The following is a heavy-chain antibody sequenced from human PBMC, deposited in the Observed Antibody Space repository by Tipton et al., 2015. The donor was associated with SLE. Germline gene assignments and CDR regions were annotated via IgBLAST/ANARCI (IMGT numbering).Heavy chain of an antibody. CDR1: GFTFSRFW. J-gene: IGHJ3*02. Sequence: SLRLSCATSGFTFSRFWMHWVRQAPGKGLVWVSRINSDGTSTSYADSVKGRFTISRDNAKNTLYLQMNGLTAEDTAVYYCARDPHGMTPPHAHDAFDIWGQGTMVTVSS. V-gene: IGHV3-74*01. CDR2: INSDGTST. D-gene: IGHD2-15*01. CDR3: ARDPHGMTPPHAHDAFDI.